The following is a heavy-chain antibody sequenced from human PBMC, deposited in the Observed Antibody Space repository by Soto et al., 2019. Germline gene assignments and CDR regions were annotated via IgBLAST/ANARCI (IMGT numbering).Heavy chain of an antibody. CDR2: ISGSGDST. D-gene: IGHD7-27*01. V-gene: IGHV3-23*01. CDR3: AKDFIQDWGQEYSYGMDV. CDR1: GFTLSDYA. J-gene: IGHJ6*02. Sequence: EVQVLESGGGFVQPGGSLRLSCAASGFTLSDYAMTWVRQGPGKGLEWVSAISGSGDSTYYTDSVKGRFTISRDNSKNTLYLEMNGMRDEDTAVYYCAKDFIQDWGQEYSYGMDVWGQGTTVTVSS.